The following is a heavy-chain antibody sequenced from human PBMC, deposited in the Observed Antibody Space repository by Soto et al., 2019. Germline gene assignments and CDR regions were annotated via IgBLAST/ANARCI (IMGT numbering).Heavy chain of an antibody. CDR2: IIPILAIT. Sequence: QVQLVQSGAEVKKPGSSVKVSCTASGGTFSSYPISWVRQSPGQGLEWMGRIIPILAITAYAQRFQGRVTMTADKATITAYMELSSLSSDDTAVYYCARPTSTGTTSGYYFDYWGQGTLVTVSS. CDR1: GGTFSSYP. J-gene: IGHJ4*02. CDR3: ARPTSTGTTSGYYFDY. V-gene: IGHV1-69*02. D-gene: IGHD1-7*01.